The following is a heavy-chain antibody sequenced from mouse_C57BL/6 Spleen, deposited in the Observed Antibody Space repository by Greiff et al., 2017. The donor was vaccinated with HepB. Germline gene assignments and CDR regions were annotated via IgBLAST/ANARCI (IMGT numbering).Heavy chain of an antibody. D-gene: IGHD1-1*01. J-gene: IGHJ2*01. CDR2: IYPGDGDT. Sequence: VQLQQSGAELVKPGASVKISCKASGYAFSSYWMNWVKQRPGKGLEWIGQIYPGDGDTNYNGKFKGKATLTADKSSSTAYMQLSSLTSEDSAVYFCARATTVVAGTDYWGQGTTLTVSS. CDR3: ARATTVVAGTDY. V-gene: IGHV1-80*01. CDR1: GYAFSSYW.